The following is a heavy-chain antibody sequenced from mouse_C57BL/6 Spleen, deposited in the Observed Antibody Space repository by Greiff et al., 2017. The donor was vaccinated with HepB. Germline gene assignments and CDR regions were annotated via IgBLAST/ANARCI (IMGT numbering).Heavy chain of an antibody. Sequence: VQLQQSGAELVKPGASVKLSCTASGFNIKDYYMHWVKQRPEQGLEWIGRIDPEDGETKYAPNFQGKATITADTSSNTAYLQLSSLTSEDTAVYYCARYDGRGYFDVWGTGTTVTVSS. J-gene: IGHJ1*03. CDR2: IDPEDGET. CDR3: ARYDGRGYFDV. D-gene: IGHD2-3*01. V-gene: IGHV14-2*01. CDR1: GFNIKDYY.